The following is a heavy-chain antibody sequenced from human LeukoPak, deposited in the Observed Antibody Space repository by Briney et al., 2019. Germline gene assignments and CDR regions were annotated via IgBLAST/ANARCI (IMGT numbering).Heavy chain of an antibody. CDR1: GYSFTSYW. CDR2: IYPGDSDT. D-gene: IGHD5-18*01. V-gene: IGHV5-51*01. J-gene: IGHJ6*03. Sequence: GESLKVSCKGSGYSFTSYWIGWVRQMPGKGLEWMGIIYPGDSDTRYSPSFQGQVTISADKSISTAYLQWSSLKASDTAMYYCARQGSGYSPTYYYYMDVWGKGTTVTISS. CDR3: ARQGSGYSPTYYYYMDV.